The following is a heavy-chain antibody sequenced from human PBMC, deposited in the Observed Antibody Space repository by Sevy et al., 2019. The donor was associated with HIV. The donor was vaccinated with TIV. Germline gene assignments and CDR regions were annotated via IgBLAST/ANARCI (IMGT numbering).Heavy chain of an antibody. CDR1: GYTFTSYY. Sequence: ASVKVSCKASGYTFTSYYMHWVRQAPGQGLEWMGIINPSGGSTSYAQKFQGRVTMTRDTSTSTVYMELSSLSSEDTAVYYCAREVTMVRGVIINLGYWGQGTLVTVSS. V-gene: IGHV1-46*01. CDR2: INPSGGST. J-gene: IGHJ4*02. D-gene: IGHD3-10*01. CDR3: AREVTMVRGVIINLGY.